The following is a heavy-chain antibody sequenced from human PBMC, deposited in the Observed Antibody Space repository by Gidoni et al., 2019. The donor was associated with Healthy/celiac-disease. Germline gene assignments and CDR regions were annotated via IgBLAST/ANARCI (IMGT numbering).Heavy chain of an antibody. J-gene: IGHJ4*02. CDR2: ISSSSSYI. D-gene: IGHD2-2*01. CDR3: ARAQEKYRTDY. V-gene: IGHV3-21*01. Sequence: EVQLVESGGGLVKPGGSLRLSCAASGFTFSSYSMNWVRQAPGKGLEWVSSISSSSSYIYYADSGKGRFTISRDNAKNSLYLQMNSLRAEDTAVYYCARAQEKYRTDYWGQGTLVTVSS. CDR1: GFTFSSYS.